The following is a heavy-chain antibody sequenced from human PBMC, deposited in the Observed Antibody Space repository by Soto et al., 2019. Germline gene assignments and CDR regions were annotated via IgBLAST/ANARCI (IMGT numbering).Heavy chain of an antibody. D-gene: IGHD2-15*01. J-gene: IGHJ5*02. CDR2: INPYNGNT. V-gene: IGHV1-18*01. Sequence: ASVKVSCKASGYTFTSYGISWVRQAPGQGLEWMGWINPYNGNTKYAQKLQGRVTMTTDTSTSTAYMELGSLRSDDTAVYYCARTSPYCSGGTCYGFDPWGQGTLVTVSS. CDR1: GYTFTSYG. CDR3: ARTSPYCSGGTCYGFDP.